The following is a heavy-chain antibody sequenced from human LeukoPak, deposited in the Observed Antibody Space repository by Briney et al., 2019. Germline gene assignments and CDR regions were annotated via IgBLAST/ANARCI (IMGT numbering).Heavy chain of an antibody. CDR3: AGHHQAYSRTY. J-gene: IGHJ4*02. D-gene: IGHD6-13*01. CDR1: GFTFSSYE. CDR2: ISSSSSTI. Sequence: GGSLRLSCAASGFTFSSYEMNWFRQAPGKGLEWVSYISSSSSTIYYADSVKGRFTISRDNAKNSLYLQMNSLRVEDTAVYYCAGHHQAYSRTYWGQGTLVTVSS. V-gene: IGHV3-48*03.